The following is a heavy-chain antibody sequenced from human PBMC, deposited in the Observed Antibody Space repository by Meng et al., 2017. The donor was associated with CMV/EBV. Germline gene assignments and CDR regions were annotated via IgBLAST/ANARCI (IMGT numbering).Heavy chain of an antibody. J-gene: IGHJ6*02. D-gene: IGHD5-18*01. CDR2: IIPIFGTA. CDR3: ARGGYSYGNYYYYGMDV. V-gene: IGHV1-69*05. Sequence: SVKVSCKASGGTLSSCAISWVRQAPGQGLEWMGGIIPIFGTANYAQKFQGRVTITTDESTSTAYMELSSLRSEDTAVYYCARGGYSYGNYYYYGMDVWGQGTTVTVSS. CDR1: GGTLSSCA.